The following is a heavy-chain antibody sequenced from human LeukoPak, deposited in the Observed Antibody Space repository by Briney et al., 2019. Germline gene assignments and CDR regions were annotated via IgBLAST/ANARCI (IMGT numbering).Heavy chain of an antibody. Sequence: PSETLSLTCTVSGGSISSGGYYWSWIRQHPGKGLEWIGYIYYSGSTYYNPSLKSRVTISVDTSKNQFSLKLSSVTAADTAVYYCARGPPSWFGELLDPQFDYWGQGTLVTVSS. CDR3: ARGPPSWFGELLDPQFDY. J-gene: IGHJ4*02. CDR2: IYYSGST. CDR1: GGSISSGGYY. V-gene: IGHV4-31*03. D-gene: IGHD3-10*01.